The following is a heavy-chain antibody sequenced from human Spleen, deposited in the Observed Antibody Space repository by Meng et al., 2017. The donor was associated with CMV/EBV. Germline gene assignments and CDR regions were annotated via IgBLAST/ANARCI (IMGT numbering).Heavy chain of an antibody. CDR1: GGTFRRYA. CDR2: IIPIFGTA. D-gene: IGHD3-10*01. CDR3: ARGGQDGELYYY. V-gene: IGHV1-69*05. Sequence: CKASGGTFRRYAISWVRQATGQGLEWMGGIIPIFGTANYAQKFQGRVTITTDESTSTAYMELSSLRSEDTAVYYCARGGQDGELYYYWGQGTLVTSPQ. J-gene: IGHJ4*02.